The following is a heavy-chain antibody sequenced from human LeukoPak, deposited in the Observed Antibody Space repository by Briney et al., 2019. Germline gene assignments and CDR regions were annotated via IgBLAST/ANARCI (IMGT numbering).Heavy chain of an antibody. CDR2: IYYSGTT. V-gene: IGHV4-59*12. Sequence: KSSETLSLTCTVSNGSISSYYWSWIRQPPGKGLEWIGYIYYSGTTNYNPSLKSRVTISLDTSKNQFSLKLNSVTAADTAVYYCARDRGHIWGQGTMVTVSS. D-gene: IGHD6-25*01. CDR1: NGSISSYY. CDR3: ARDRGHI. J-gene: IGHJ3*02.